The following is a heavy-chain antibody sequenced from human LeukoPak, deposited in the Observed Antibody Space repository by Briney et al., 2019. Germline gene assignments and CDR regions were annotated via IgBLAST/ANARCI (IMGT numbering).Heavy chain of an antibody. CDR1: GFTFSDYW. CDR2: IKEDGSDK. CDR3: VRESSVWVGPGIGRPLDV. J-gene: IGHJ6*04. D-gene: IGHD3-16*01. Sequence: GGSLRLSCAVSGFTFSDYWMTWVRQAPGRRLEWVANIKEDGSDKQYVDSVQGRFTISIDNAENSLHLQMNSLRAEDTAVYYCVRESSVWVGPGIGRPLDVWGKGTAVTVSS. V-gene: IGHV3-7*01.